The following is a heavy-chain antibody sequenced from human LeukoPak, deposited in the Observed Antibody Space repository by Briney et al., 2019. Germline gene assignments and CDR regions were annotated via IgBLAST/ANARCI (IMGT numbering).Heavy chain of an antibody. V-gene: IGHV5-51*01. J-gene: IGHJ5*02. CDR3: ARQRGAAAGTGWFDP. CDR2: IYPGDSDT. D-gene: IGHD6-13*01. Sequence: MRGESLKISCKGSGYSFTSYWIDWVRQMPGKGLEWMGIIYPGDSDTRYSPSFQGQVTISADKSITTAYLQWSSLKASDTAMYYCARQRGAAAGTGWFDPWGQGTLVTVSS. CDR1: GYSFTSYW.